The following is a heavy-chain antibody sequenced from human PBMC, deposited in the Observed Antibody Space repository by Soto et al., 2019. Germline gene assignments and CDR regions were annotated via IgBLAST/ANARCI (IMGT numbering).Heavy chain of an antibody. CDR1: GGTFSSYA. CDR2: IIPIFGTA. D-gene: IGHD5-18*01. J-gene: IGHJ4*02. V-gene: IGHV1-69*13. Sequence: SVKVSCKASGGTFSSYAISWVRQAPGQGLEWMGGIIPIFGTANYAQKNQGRVTITADVSTSTAYMELSSLRSEDTAVYYCAIHRDRYSYGYVDSGTYYFDYWGQGTLVTVSA. CDR3: AIHRDRYSYGYVDSGTYYFDY.